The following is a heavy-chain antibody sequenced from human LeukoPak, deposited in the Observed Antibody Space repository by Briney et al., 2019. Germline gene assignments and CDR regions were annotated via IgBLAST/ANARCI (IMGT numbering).Heavy chain of an antibody. CDR2: ISGSGGST. CDR3: ARATDLGDFDY. J-gene: IGHJ4*02. V-gene: IGHV3-23*01. CDR1: GFTFSSYA. Sequence: GGSLRLSCAASGFTFSSYAMSWVRQAPGKGLEWVSAISGSGGSTYYADSVKGRFTISRDNSDNTLYLQMNSLRAEDTAVYYCARATDLGDFDYWGQGTLVTVSS.